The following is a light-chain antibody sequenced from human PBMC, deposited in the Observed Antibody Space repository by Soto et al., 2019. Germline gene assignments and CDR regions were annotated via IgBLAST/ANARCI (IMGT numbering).Light chain of an antibody. CDR3: ASLTTTNFV. J-gene: IGLJ1*01. V-gene: IGLV2-14*01. CDR2: EVT. CDR1: SSDVGAYNL. Sequence: QSARTQPASVSGSPGQSITISCTGTSSDVGAYNLVSWYQHLPDKAPKLIISEVTNRPSGVSDRFSGSKSGNTASLTISGLQAEDEADYYCASLTTTNFVFGSGAKLTVL.